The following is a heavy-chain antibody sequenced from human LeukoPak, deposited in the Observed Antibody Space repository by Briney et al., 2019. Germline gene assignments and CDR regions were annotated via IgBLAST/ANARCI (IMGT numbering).Heavy chain of an antibody. J-gene: IGHJ4*02. CDR3: ASLNSSSWRVIDY. D-gene: IGHD6-13*01. CDR1: GGSISSYY. Sequence: SETLSLTCTVSGGSISSYYWSWIRQPPGKGLEWLGYIYYSGSTNYNPSLKSRVTISVDTSKNQFSLKLSSVTAADTAVYYCASLNSSSWRVIDYWGQGTLVTVSS. CDR2: IYYSGST. V-gene: IGHV4-59*01.